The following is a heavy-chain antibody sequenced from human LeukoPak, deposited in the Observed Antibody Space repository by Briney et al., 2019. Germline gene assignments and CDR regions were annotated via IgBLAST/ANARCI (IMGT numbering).Heavy chain of an antibody. CDR2: ISSSGSTI. Sequence: GGSLRLSCAASGFTFSDYYMSWIRQAPGKGLEWVSYISSSGSTIYYADSVKGRFTISRDNSKNTLYLQMNSLRAEDTAVYYCAKDRAVAVPTPDYWGQGTLVTVSS. J-gene: IGHJ4*02. D-gene: IGHD6-19*01. CDR3: AKDRAVAVPTPDY. CDR1: GFTFSDYY. V-gene: IGHV3-11*01.